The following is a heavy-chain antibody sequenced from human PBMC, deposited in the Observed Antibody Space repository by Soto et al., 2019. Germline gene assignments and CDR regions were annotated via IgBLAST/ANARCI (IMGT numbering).Heavy chain of an antibody. J-gene: IGHJ6*02. V-gene: IGHV1-2*02. CDR3: ARDRFARQGTDYGMDV. CDR2: INPNSGGT. D-gene: IGHD1-1*01. CDR1: GYTFTGYY. Sequence: ASVKVSCKASGYTFTGYYMHWVRQAPGQGLEWMGWINPNSGGTNYAQKFQGRVTMTRDTSIRTAYMELSRLRSDDTAVYYCARDRFARQGTDYGMDVWGQGTPVTVYS.